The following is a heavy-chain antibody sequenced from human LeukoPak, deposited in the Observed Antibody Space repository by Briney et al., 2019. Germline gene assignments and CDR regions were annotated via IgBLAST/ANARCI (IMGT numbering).Heavy chain of an antibody. J-gene: IGHJ4*02. Sequence: SQTLSLTCTVSGGSISSGSYYWSWIRQPPGKGLEWIGYIYYSGSTNYNPSLKSRVTISVDTSKNQFSLKLSSVTAADTAVYYCARVLDSYGYYYFDYWGQGTLVTVSS. V-gene: IGHV4-61*01. CDR1: GGSISSGSYY. CDR2: IYYSGST. CDR3: ARVLDSYGYYYFDY. D-gene: IGHD5-18*01.